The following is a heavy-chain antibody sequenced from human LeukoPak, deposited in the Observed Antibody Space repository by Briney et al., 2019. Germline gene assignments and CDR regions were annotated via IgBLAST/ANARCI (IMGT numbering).Heavy chain of an antibody. J-gene: IGHJ4*02. Sequence: GESLKISCKGSGYSFTNYWVAWVRQMPGNGLEWMGIIYPGDSQTRYSPSFQGHVTISVDKSISTAYLQWSSLRASDTAMYYCARPSGYDLAYWGQGTLVTVSS. CDR3: ARPSGYDLAY. CDR1: GYSFTNYW. D-gene: IGHD5-12*01. V-gene: IGHV5-51*01. CDR2: IYPGDSQT.